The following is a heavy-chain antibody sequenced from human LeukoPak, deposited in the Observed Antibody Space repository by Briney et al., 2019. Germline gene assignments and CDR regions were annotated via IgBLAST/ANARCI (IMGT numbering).Heavy chain of an antibody. D-gene: IGHD2-2*01. CDR1: GFIFSSYS. V-gene: IGHV3-48*01. J-gene: IGHJ4*02. CDR2: ISSSSSSI. CDR3: TTPTGPAVIIDY. Sequence: QPGGSLRLSCAASGFIFSSYSMNWVRQAPGKGLEWVSYISSSSSSIYYADAVKGRFTISRDNAKNSLYLQMNSLRAEDTAVYYCTTPTGPAVIIDYWGPGTLVTVSS.